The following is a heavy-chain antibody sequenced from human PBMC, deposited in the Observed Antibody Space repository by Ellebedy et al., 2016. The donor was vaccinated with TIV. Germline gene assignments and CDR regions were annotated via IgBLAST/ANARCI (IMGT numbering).Heavy chain of an antibody. D-gene: IGHD5-12*01. CDR2: ISTRGGRT. V-gene: IGHV3-23*01. CDR1: GFTFNSHA. Sequence: PGGSLRLSCAASGFTFNSHAMSWVRQTPPKGLEWVSAISTRGGRTYYADSVKGRFTVSRDNSKNSLYLQMNSLRADDTALYYCASAARGSGAYESFWGQGTLVTVSS. CDR3: ASAARGSGAYESF. J-gene: IGHJ4*02.